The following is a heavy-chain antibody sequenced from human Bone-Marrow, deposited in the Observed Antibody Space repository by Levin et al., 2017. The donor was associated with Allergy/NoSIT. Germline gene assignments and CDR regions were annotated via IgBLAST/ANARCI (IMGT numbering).Heavy chain of an antibody. CDR3: ARDEYSGSYWGDYYYYGMDV. CDR2: IYTSGST. CDR1: GGSISSYY. V-gene: IGHV4-4*07. D-gene: IGHD1-26*01. J-gene: IGHJ6*02. Sequence: PSETLSLTCTVSGGSISSYYWSWIRQPAGKGLEWIGRIYTSGSTNYNPSLKSRVTMSVDTSKNQFSLKLSSVTAADTAVYYCARDEYSGSYWGDYYYYGMDVWGQGTTVTVSS.